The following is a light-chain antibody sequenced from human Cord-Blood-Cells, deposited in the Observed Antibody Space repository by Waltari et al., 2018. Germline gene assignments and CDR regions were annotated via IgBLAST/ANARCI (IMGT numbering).Light chain of an antibody. CDR2: SNN. CDR3: AAWDDSLNGYWV. V-gene: IGLV1-44*01. CDR1: SYNIGSTT. J-gene: IGLJ3*02. Sequence: QSVLTQPPSASGTPGQRGTISCSGSSYNIGSTTVTWYQQLPGTAPKLLIYSNNPRPSGVPDRFSGSKSGTSASLAISGLQSEDEADYYCAAWDDSLNGYWVFGGGTKLTVL.